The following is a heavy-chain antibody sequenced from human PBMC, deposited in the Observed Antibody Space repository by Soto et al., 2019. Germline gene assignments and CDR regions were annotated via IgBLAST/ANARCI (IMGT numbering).Heavy chain of an antibody. CDR1: GFTFSSYG. Sequence: QVQLVESGGGVVQPGRSLRLSCAASGFTFSSYGMHWVRQAPGKGLEWVAVISYDGSNKYYADSVKGRFTISRDNSKNTLYLQMNSLRAEDTAVYYCAKDRIGSSWYYDAFDIWGQGTMVTVSS. J-gene: IGHJ3*02. CDR2: ISYDGSNK. V-gene: IGHV3-30*18. CDR3: AKDRIGSSWYYDAFDI. D-gene: IGHD6-13*01.